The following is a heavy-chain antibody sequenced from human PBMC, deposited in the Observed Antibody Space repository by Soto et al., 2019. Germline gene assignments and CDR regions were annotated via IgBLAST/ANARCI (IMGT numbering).Heavy chain of an antibody. J-gene: IGHJ5*02. CDR2: IYQTGSI. D-gene: IGHD3-3*01. CDR3: VRGNDNYDFWNNWSLDP. V-gene: IGHV4-4*02. Sequence: SETLSLTCAVSGGTINNYFWSWVRQPPGKGPEWIGEIYQTGSINYNPSLRSRLTISVDKSKNHLSLKVDSVTAADTAFYYCVRGNDNYDFWNNWSLDPWGQGTLVTVSS. CDR1: GGTINNYFW.